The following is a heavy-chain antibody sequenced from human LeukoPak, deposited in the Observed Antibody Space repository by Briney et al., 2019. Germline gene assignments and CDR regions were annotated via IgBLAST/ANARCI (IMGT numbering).Heavy chain of an antibody. Sequence: ASVKVSCKASGYTFNTHGLSWVRQAPGQGLEWMGWISTYNGITKVVENLKGRVTMTTDKSTSTAYMELSSLRSEDTAVYYCARDFRDGYNYVGAFDIWGQGTMVTVSS. CDR1: GYTFNTHG. D-gene: IGHD5-24*01. CDR2: ISTYNGIT. J-gene: IGHJ3*02. V-gene: IGHV1-18*01. CDR3: ARDFRDGYNYVGAFDI.